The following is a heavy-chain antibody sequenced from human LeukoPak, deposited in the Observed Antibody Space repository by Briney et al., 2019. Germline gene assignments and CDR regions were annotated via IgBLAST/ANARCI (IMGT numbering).Heavy chain of an antibody. CDR3: ASGPLSSWKSRGDYNPFTFAY. D-gene: IGHD2-21*02. V-gene: IGHV3-21*01. CDR1: GFTFSSYS. CDR2: ISSSSSYI. J-gene: IGHJ4*02. Sequence: GGSLRLSCAASGFTFSSYSMTWVRQAPGKGLEWVSSISSSSSYIYYADSVKGRFTISRDNAKNSLYLQMDSLRAEDTAVYYCASGPLSSWKSRGDYNPFTFAYWGQGTLVTVSS.